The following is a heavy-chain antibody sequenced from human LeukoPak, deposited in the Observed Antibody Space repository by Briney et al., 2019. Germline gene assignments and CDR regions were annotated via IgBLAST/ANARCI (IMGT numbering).Heavy chain of an antibody. V-gene: IGHV1-3*01. CDR3: ARDKAGPDY. CDR2: INVGKGNT. D-gene: IGHD6-19*01. Sequence: ASVKVSCKASGYTFTNYDMHWVRQAPGQRLEWMGWINVGKGNTKYLEKFEGRVTMTRGTSASTVYMELSGLRSEDTAIYYCARDKAGPDYWGQGTLVTVSS. CDR1: GYTFTNYD. J-gene: IGHJ4*02.